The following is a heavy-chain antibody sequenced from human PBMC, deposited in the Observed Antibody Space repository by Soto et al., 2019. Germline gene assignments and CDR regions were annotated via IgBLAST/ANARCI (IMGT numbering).Heavy chain of an antibody. CDR3: ARGGTAAYSDY. D-gene: IGHD2-2*01. J-gene: IGHJ4*02. CDR1: GGTFSSYT. CDR2: IIPILGIA. V-gene: IGHV1-69*02. Sequence: QVQLVQSGAEVKKPGSSVKVSCKASGGTFSSYTISWVRQAPGQGLEWMGRIIPILGIANYAQKFQGRVTITVDKSTSTAYMELSSLRSEDTAVYYCARGGTAAYSDYWGQGTLVTVSS.